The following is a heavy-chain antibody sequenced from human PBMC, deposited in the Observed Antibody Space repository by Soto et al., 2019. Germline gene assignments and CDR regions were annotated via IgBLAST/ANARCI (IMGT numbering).Heavy chain of an antibody. D-gene: IGHD1-1*01. J-gene: IGHJ2*01. V-gene: IGHV3-30*18. CDR2: ISYDGSNK. CDR1: GFTFSSYG. CDR3: AKDPSEPPRWNQGYFDL. Sequence: QVQLVESGGGVVQPGRSLRLSCAASGFTFSSYGMHWVRQAPGKGLEWVAVISYDGSNKYYADSVKGRFTISRDNSKNTLYLQMNSLRAEDTAVYYCAKDPSEPPRWNQGYFDLWGRGTLVTVSS.